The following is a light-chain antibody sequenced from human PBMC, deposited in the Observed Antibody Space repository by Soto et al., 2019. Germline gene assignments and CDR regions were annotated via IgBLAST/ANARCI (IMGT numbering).Light chain of an antibody. CDR2: GTS. V-gene: IGKV3-15*01. Sequence: ILMTQSPAPLSVSPGERATLSCRASQSVSTNVAWYQQKPGQSPRLLLYGTSTRAAGIPGRFSGSGSGTEFTLTISGLHSEDSAVYYCQQYNHWWTFGQGTKVEI. CDR1: QSVSTN. CDR3: QQYNHWWT. J-gene: IGKJ1*01.